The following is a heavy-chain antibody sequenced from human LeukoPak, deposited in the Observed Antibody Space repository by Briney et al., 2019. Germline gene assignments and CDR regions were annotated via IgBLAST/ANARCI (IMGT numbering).Heavy chain of an antibody. Sequence: SETLSLTCTVSGGSISSSSYYWGWIRQPPGKGLEWIGEINHSGSTNYNPSLKSRVTISVDTSKNQFSLKLSSVTAADTAVYYCARGTSRDVNYYGSGTRPRPPGYFDYWGQGTLVTVSS. CDR2: INHSGST. CDR3: ARGTSRDVNYYGSGTRPRPPGYFDY. J-gene: IGHJ4*02. V-gene: IGHV4-39*07. CDR1: GGSISSSSYY. D-gene: IGHD3-10*01.